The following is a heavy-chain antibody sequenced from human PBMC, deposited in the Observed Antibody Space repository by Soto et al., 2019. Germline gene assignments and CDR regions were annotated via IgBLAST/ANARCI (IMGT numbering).Heavy chain of an antibody. CDR2: INPSGGST. J-gene: IGHJ6*02. Sequence: ASVKVSCKASGYTFTSYYMHWVRQAPGQGLEWMGIINPSGGSTGYAQKFQGRVTMTRDTSTSTVYMELSSLRSEDTAVYYCARDAPSREDNYYGMDVWGQGTTVTVSS. D-gene: IGHD2-15*01. CDR1: GYTFTSYY. CDR3: ARDAPSREDNYYGMDV. V-gene: IGHV1-46*01.